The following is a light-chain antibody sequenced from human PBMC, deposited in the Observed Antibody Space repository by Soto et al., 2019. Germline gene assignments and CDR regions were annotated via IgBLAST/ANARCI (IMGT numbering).Light chain of an antibody. J-gene: IGKJ1*01. CDR1: QRISISY. Sequence: EIVLTQSPDTLSLSPGERATLSCRASQRISISYLAWYQQQPGQAPRLLIYSTSTRATGIPDRFSGSGSGTDFTLTISKLAPGDFAVYYCQQYGGSSWTFGQGTKVEIK. CDR3: QQYGGSSWT. CDR2: STS. V-gene: IGKV3-20*01.